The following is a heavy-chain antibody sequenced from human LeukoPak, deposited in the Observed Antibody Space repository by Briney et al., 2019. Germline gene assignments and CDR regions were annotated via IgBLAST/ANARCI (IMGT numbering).Heavy chain of an antibody. CDR3: AKDVLVYYDSSGYPPDALDY. J-gene: IGHJ4*02. V-gene: IGHV3-30*04. Sequence: PTGRSLRLSCAASGFTFSSYAMHWVRQAPGKGLEWVAVISYDGSNKYYADSVKGRFTISRDNSKNTLYLQMNSLRAEDTAVYYCAKDVLVYYDSSGYPPDALDYWGQGTLVTVSS. D-gene: IGHD3-22*01. CDR1: GFTFSSYA. CDR2: ISYDGSNK.